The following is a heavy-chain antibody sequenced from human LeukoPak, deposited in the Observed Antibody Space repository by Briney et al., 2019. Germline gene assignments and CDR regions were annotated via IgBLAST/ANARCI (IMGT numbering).Heavy chain of an antibody. D-gene: IGHD4-23*01. CDR1: GGTFSSYA. V-gene: IGHV1-69*04. CDR2: IIPILGIA. J-gene: IGHJ4*02. Sequence: SVKVSCKASGGTFSSYAISWVRQALGQGLEWMGRIIPILGIANYAQKFQGRVTITADKSTSTAYMELSSLRSEDTAVYYCARGYKGYSIDYWGQGTLVTVSS. CDR3: ARGYKGYSIDY.